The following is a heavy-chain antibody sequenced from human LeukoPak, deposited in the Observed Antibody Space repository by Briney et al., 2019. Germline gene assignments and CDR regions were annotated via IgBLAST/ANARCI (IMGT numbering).Heavy chain of an antibody. CDR2: ISWDGGST. CDR3: AKDLTKQNYYYYYMDV. Sequence: PGGSLRLSCAASGFTFDDYAMHWVRQAPGKGLEWVSLISWDGGSTYYADSVKGRFTISRDNSKNSLYLQMNSLRAEDTALYYCAKDLTKQNYYYYYMDVWGKGTTVTVSS. J-gene: IGHJ6*03. V-gene: IGHV3-43D*03. D-gene: IGHD6-13*01. CDR1: GFTFDDYA.